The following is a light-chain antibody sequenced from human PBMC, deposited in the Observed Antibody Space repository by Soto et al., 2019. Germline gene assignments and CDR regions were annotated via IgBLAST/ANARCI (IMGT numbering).Light chain of an antibody. V-gene: IGLV2-8*01. Sequence: QSVLTQPPSASGSPGQSVTISCTGTSSDVGGYYSVSWYQQHPGKAPKLMIYEVTKRPSGVPDRFSGSKSGSTASLTVSGLQAEDEAEYYCRSYACINNLAVFGTGTKVTVL. CDR3: RSYACINNLAV. CDR2: EVT. J-gene: IGLJ1*01. CDR1: SSDVGGYYS.